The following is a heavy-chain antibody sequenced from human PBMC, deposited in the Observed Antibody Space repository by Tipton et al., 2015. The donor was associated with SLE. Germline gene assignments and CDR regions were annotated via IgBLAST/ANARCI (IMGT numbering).Heavy chain of an antibody. CDR2: ISYDGSNT. Sequence: LSLTCSVSGGSISSGFYYWTWVRQAPGKGLEWLAVISYDGSNTYYADSVKGRFTISRDNSKNTLYLQMNSLRAEDTAVYYCASSTRTWRDYYYYYMDVWGKGTAVTVSS. CDR1: GGSISSGFY. D-gene: IGHD2/OR15-2a*01. J-gene: IGHJ6*03. CDR3: ASSTRTWRDYYYYYMDV. V-gene: IGHV3-30*04.